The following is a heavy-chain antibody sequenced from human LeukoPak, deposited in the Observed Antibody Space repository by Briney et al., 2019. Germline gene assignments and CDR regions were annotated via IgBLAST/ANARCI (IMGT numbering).Heavy chain of an antibody. CDR3: ARGRGSYSTTIDY. D-gene: IGHD1-26*01. CDR1: GGSFSGYY. Sequence: SETLSLTCAVYGGSFSGYYWSWIRQPPGKGLEWIGSIYYSGSTNYNPSLKSRVTISKDTSKNQFSLELMSVTAADTAVYYCARGRGSYSTTIDYWGQGALVTVSS. CDR2: IYYSGST. V-gene: IGHV4-59*01. J-gene: IGHJ4*02.